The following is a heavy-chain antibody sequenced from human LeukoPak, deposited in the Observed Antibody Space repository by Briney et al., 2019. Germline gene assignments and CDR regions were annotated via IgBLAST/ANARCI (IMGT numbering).Heavy chain of an antibody. CDR3: ARLLSGSGRPYYYYGMDV. CDR2: IYYSGST. D-gene: IGHD6-19*01. J-gene: IGHJ6*02. CDR1: GGSISSYY. V-gene: IGHV4-59*08. Sequence: SETLSLTCTVSGGSISSYYWSWIRQPPGKGLEWIGYIYYSGSTNYNPSLKSRVTISVDTSKNQFSLKLSSVTAADTAVYYCARLLSGSGRPYYYYGMDVWGQGTTVTVSS.